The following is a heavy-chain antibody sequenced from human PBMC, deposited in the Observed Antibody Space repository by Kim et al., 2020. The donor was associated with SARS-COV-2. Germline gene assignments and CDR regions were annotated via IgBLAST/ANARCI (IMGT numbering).Heavy chain of an antibody. D-gene: IGHD3-10*01. CDR1: GYTFTSYA. V-gene: IGHV1-3*01. J-gene: IGHJ6*02. CDR3: AREFVGITMVRGVIGWPYYYGMDV. Sequence: ASVKVSCKASGYTFTSYAMHWLRQAPVQRLECMVWLNAGNVNTKYSQKFQGRVTSTRDTSASPAYMELGSLRSEDTAVYYCAREFVGITMVRGVIGWPYYYGMDVWGQGTTVTVSS. CDR2: LNAGNVNT.